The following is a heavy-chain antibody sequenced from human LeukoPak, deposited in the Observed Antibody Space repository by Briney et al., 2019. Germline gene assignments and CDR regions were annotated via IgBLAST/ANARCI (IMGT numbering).Heavy chain of an antibody. J-gene: IGHJ5*02. CDR3: AGDPYGSGRKGS. V-gene: IGHV3-11*04. CDR1: GFTFSDYY. Sequence: GGSLRLSCVASGFTFSDYYMTWIRQAPGKGLEWVSYISSSGSDIYNADSVKGRFTISRDNAKNSLYLQMNSLRAEDTAVYYCAGDPYGSGRKGSWGQGTLVTVSS. CDR2: ISSSGSDI. D-gene: IGHD3-10*01.